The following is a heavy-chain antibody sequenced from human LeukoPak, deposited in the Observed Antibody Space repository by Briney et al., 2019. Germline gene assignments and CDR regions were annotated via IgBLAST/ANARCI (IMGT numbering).Heavy chain of an antibody. CDR3: ARGDSSSWYGNYFDY. CDR1: GYSFTSYW. D-gene: IGHD6-13*01. CDR2: IYPGDSDT. J-gene: IGHJ4*02. Sequence: GESLKISCKGSGYSFTSYWIGWVRQMPGKGLEWMGIIYPGDSDTRYSPSFQGQVTISADKSISTAYPQWSSLKASDTAMYYCARGDSSSWYGNYFDYWGQGTLVTVSS. V-gene: IGHV5-51*01.